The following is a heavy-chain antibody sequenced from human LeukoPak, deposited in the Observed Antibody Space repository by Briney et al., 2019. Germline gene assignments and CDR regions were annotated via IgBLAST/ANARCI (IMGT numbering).Heavy chain of an antibody. CDR1: GGSISSSSYY. CDR2: IYYSGST. Sequence: SETLSLTCTVSGGSISSSSYYWGWIRQPPGKGLEWIGSIYYSGSTYYNPSLKSRVTISVDTSRNQFSLKLSSVTAADTAVYYCARGTRIAVAVYYFDYWGQGTLVTASS. D-gene: IGHD6-19*01. J-gene: IGHJ4*02. CDR3: ARGTRIAVAVYYFDY. V-gene: IGHV4-39*01.